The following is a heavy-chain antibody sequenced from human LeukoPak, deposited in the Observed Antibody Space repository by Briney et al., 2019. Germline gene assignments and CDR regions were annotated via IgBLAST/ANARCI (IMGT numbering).Heavy chain of an antibody. D-gene: IGHD1-1*01. CDR1: GGSISSGGYY. V-gene: IGHV4-31*03. J-gene: IGHJ6*02. CDR3: ARESKERTYYYYGMDV. Sequence: SQTLSLTCTVSGGSISSGGYYWSWIRQHPGKGLEWIGYIYYSGSTYYNPSLKSRVTISLDTSKNQFSLKLSSVTAADTAVYYCARESKERTYYYYGMDVWGQGTTVTVSS. CDR2: IYYSGST.